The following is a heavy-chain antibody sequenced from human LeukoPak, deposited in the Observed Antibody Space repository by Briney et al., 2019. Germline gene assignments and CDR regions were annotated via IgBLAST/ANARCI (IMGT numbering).Heavy chain of an antibody. Sequence: GGSLRLSCAVSGFTFGNYWMNWVRQPPGKGLEWLANIKEDGSERNYVDSVKGRITISRDNAKNSLYPQMNSLRAEDTAVYYCARMRYMDVWGKGTTVTVSS. CDR3: ARMRYMDV. CDR1: GFTFGNYW. CDR2: IKEDGSER. J-gene: IGHJ6*03. V-gene: IGHV3-7*03.